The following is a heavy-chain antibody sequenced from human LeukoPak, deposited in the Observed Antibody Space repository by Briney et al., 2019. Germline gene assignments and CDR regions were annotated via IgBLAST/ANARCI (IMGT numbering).Heavy chain of an antibody. D-gene: IGHD3-22*01. V-gene: IGHV4-59*08. CDR1: GGSISSYY. CDR3: ARAYYSDSNAPYYFDY. Sequence: SETLSLTCTVSGGSISSYYWSWIRQPPGKGLEWIGYIYYSGSTNYNPSLKSRVTISVDTSKNLFSLKLNSVTAADTAVYYCARAYYSDSNAPYYFDYWGQGTLVTVSS. CDR2: IYYSGST. J-gene: IGHJ4*02.